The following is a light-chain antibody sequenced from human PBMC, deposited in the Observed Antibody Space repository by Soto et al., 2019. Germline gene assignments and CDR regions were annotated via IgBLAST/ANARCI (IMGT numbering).Light chain of an antibody. V-gene: IGKV3-20*01. Sequence: EIVLTQSLGTLSLSPGERATLSCRASQSVGSSYLAWYQQKPGQAPRLLMYATSSRATGIPDRFSGSGSGTDFTLTISRLEPEDFAVYYCHQFDSSLTFGQGTRVEIK. CDR2: ATS. CDR1: QSVGSSY. J-gene: IGKJ1*01. CDR3: HQFDSSLT.